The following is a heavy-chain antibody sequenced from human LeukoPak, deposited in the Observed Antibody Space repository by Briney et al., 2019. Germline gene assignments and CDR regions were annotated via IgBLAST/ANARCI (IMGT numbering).Heavy chain of an antibody. CDR1: GFTFNYYD. D-gene: IGHD3-22*01. Sequence: PGGSLRLSCAVSGFTFNYYDMHWVRQAPGKRLEWVSAIRTTGDTHYPDSVKGRFAMSREDAKNSVHLQMNTLRAGDTAVYYCARGVSYYYDNSCHPGWYFDLWGRGTLVTVSS. CDR2: IRTTGDT. J-gene: IGHJ2*01. V-gene: IGHV3-13*01. CDR3: ARGVSYYYDNSCHPGWYFDL.